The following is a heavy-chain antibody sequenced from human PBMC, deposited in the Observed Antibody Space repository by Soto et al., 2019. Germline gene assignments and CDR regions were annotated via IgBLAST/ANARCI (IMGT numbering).Heavy chain of an antibody. CDR1: GGTFSSYT. D-gene: IGHD6-19*01. Sequence: QVQLVQSGAEVKKPGSSVKVSCKASGGTFSSYTISWVRQAPGQGLEWMGRIIPILGIANYAQKFQGRATITADKSTSTAYMELSSLRSEDTAVYYCAGARGAVAGTVYWGQGTLVTVSS. V-gene: IGHV1-69*02. CDR3: AGARGAVAGTVY. J-gene: IGHJ4*02. CDR2: IIPILGIA.